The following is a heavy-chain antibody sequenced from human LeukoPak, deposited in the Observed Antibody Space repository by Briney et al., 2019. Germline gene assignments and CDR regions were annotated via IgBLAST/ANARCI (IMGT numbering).Heavy chain of an antibody. J-gene: IGHJ4*02. CDR1: GFIFTNYF. Sequence: GGSLRLSCAASGFIFTNYFMSWVRQAPGRGLEWVASIKHDGSEKYYVDSVRGRFTISRDNTMNSLYLQMSSLRAEDTAVYYCATDRGWRTSGYYLYYFEYWGQGTLVTFSS. D-gene: IGHD3-3*01. V-gene: IGHV3-7*01. CDR2: IKHDGSEK. CDR3: ATDRGWRTSGYYLYYFEY.